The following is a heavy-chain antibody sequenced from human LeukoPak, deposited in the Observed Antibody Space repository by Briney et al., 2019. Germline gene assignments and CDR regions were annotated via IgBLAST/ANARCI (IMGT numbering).Heavy chain of an antibody. CDR2: ISKDGSTS. Sequence: GGSLRLSCEASGFTFSNHWMHWVRQAPGKGLVWVSVISKDGSTSIYVDSVRGRLTISRDNAKNTLYLQMNSLRVEDTSVYYCARDYYMGIVDQWGQGTRVTVSS. CDR1: GFTFSNHW. J-gene: IGHJ5*02. D-gene: IGHD3-22*01. V-gene: IGHV3-74*01. CDR3: ARDYYMGIVDQ.